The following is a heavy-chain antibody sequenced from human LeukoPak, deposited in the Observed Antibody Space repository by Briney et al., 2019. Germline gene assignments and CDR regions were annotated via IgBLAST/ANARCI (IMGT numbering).Heavy chain of an antibody. Sequence: GGSLRLSCAASGFIFSNFWMSWVRQAPGRGLEWVANIKQDGSDKYYLTSVRGRFTISRDNAKNSLFLQMNSLRVEDTAVYYCARGGGHLDCWGQGTLVTVSS. CDR2: IKQDGSDK. D-gene: IGHD4-23*01. CDR1: GFIFSNFW. J-gene: IGHJ4*02. V-gene: IGHV3-7*03. CDR3: ARGGGHLDC.